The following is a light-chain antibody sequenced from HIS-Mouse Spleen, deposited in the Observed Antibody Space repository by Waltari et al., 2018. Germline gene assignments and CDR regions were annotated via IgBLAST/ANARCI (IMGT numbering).Light chain of an antibody. CDR2: EDS. CDR1: ALPKKY. V-gene: IGLV3-10*01. J-gene: IGLJ2*01. Sequence: SYELTQPPSVSVSPGQTARITCSGDALPKKYAYWYQQKSGQAPVLVIYEDSNRPSGIPDRFSGSSSGNTASLTITGAQAEDEADYYCNSRDSSGNHPVFGGGTKLTVL. CDR3: NSRDSSGNHPV.